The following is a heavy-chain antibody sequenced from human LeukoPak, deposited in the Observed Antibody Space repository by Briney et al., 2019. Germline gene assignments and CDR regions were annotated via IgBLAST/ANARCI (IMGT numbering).Heavy chain of an antibody. CDR1: GYTFTSYY. V-gene: IGHV1-46*01. CDR2: IYPGGGST. J-gene: IGHJ4*02. D-gene: IGHD5-18*01. Sequence: ASVKVSCKTSGYTFTSYYIHWVRQAPGQGLEWMGIIYPGGGSTNYAQKFQGRLTMTRDMSTSTVYMELSSLRAEDTAIYYCATYRQVMLPFESWGQGTLVTVSS. CDR3: ATYRQVMLPFES.